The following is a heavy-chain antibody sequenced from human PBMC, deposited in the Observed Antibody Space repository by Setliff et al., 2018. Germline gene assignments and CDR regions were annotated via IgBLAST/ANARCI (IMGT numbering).Heavy chain of an antibody. CDR2: IYTSWSS. D-gene: IGHD3-3*01. CDR1: DDSISSRHYY. J-gene: IGHJ6*03. Sequence: SETLSLTCTVSDDSISSRHYYWSWIRQPAGKGLEWIGQIYTSWSSNYNPSLKGRASLSIDASKRQFSLKLTSVTAADAAVYYCARMSGFLYMDVWGKGTTVTVSS. CDR3: ARMSGFLYMDV. V-gene: IGHV4-61*09.